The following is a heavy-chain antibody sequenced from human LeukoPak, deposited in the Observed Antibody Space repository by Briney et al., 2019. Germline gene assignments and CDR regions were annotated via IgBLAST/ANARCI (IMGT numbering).Heavy chain of an antibody. J-gene: IGHJ3*02. Sequence: GGSLRFSCAASGFTFSSYWMSWVRQAPGKGLEWVASIKHDGSEKYYVDSVKGRFTISRDNAKKSLYLQMNSLRAEDTAVYYCARETPYYYDSSDAFDIWGQGTMVTVSS. V-gene: IGHV3-7*03. D-gene: IGHD3-22*01. CDR2: IKHDGSEK. CDR3: ARETPYYYDSSDAFDI. CDR1: GFTFSSYW.